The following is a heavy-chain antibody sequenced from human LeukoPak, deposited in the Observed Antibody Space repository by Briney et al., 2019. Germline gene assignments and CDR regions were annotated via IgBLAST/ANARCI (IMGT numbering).Heavy chain of an antibody. D-gene: IGHD6-19*01. Sequence: SETLSLTCTVSGGSISGSSYYWSWIRQPPGKGLEWIGYIYYSGSTNYNPSLKSRVTISVDTSKNQFSLKLSSVTAADTAVYYCARDTDGSGWSDAFDIWGQGTMVTVSS. CDR1: GGSISGSSYY. J-gene: IGHJ3*02. V-gene: IGHV4-61*01. CDR2: IYYSGST. CDR3: ARDTDGSGWSDAFDI.